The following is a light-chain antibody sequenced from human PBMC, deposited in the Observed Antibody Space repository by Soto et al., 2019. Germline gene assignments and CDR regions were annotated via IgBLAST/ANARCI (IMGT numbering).Light chain of an antibody. CDR1: SSDVGASDY. CDR2: EIS. V-gene: IGLV2-14*01. CDR3: SSYTTSHTLV. J-gene: IGLJ2*01. Sequence: QSALTQPASVSESPGQSNTISCTGTSSDVGASDYVSWYQQHPGKAPQLIIYEISNRPSGVSNRFSGSKSGNTASLTISGLQAEDESDYYCSSYTTSHTLVFGGGTKLTVL.